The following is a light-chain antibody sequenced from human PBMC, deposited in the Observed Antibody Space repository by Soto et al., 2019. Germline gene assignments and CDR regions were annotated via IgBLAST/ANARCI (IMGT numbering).Light chain of an antibody. CDR1: ESLSSN. Sequence: EVVMTESPATLSGSPCGRATLSFRASESLSSNLAWYQQKPGQAPRLLIYGASTRGTGIPARFSGSGSGTEFTLTISSLQSEDFAVYYCQQYSDWPPTFGRGTKVDIK. J-gene: IGKJ1*01. V-gene: IGKV3-15*01. CDR3: QQYSDWPPT. CDR2: GAS.